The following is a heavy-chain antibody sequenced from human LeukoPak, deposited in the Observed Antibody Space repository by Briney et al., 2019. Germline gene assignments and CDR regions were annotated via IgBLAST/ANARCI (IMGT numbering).Heavy chain of an antibody. J-gene: IGHJ2*01. Sequence: PGGSLRLSCAASGFTFSSYAMSWVRQAPGKGLEWVGRVRNKANSYITMYAASVKGRFTISRNDSENSLYLQMNSLKTEDTAVYYCGRIRGSYLHWYFDLWGRGTLITVSS. CDR1: GFTFSSYA. CDR3: GRIRGSYLHWYFDL. CDR2: VRNKANSYIT. D-gene: IGHD1-26*01. V-gene: IGHV3-72*01.